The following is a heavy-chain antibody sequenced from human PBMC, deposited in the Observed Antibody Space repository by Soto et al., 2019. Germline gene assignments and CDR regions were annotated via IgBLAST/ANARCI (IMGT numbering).Heavy chain of an antibody. CDR3: ARMVYAYYDFWSGYPTLKTRYYYYGMDV. CDR1: GGSFSGYY. V-gene: IGHV4-34*01. Sequence: SETLCLTCAVYGGSFSGYYWSWIRHPPGKGLEWIGEINHSGSTNYNPSLKSRVTISVDTSKNQFSLKLSSVTAADTAVYYCARMVYAYYDFWSGYPTLKTRYYYYGMDVWGQGTTVTVSS. D-gene: IGHD3-3*01. J-gene: IGHJ6*02. CDR2: INHSGST.